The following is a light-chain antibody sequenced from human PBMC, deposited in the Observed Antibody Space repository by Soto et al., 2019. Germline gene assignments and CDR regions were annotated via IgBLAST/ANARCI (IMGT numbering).Light chain of an antibody. CDR2: GAS. CDR3: QQYGSTPPLT. J-gene: IGKJ5*01. CDR1: QSISSSH. V-gene: IGKV3-20*01. Sequence: EIALTQSPGTLSLYPGERATLSCRASQSISSSHFAWSQQTPGQAPRLLIYGASSWATGIPDRFSGSGSGTDFTLTISRLEPEDLAVYYCQQYGSTPPLTFGQGARLEI.